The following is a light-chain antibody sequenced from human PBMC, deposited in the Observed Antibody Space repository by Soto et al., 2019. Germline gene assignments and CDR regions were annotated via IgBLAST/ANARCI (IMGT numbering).Light chain of an antibody. J-gene: IGKJ5*01. CDR3: QQSDNLPLT. Sequence: DFQMTQSPSSLSASVGDRVTITCRATQAIKNFLNWYQQKPGRAPKLLISDASTLQRGVPSRFSESGSGTHFTFVISSLQPEDVGTYYCQQSDNLPLTFGQGTRLDIK. CDR1: QAIKNF. V-gene: IGKV1-33*01. CDR2: DAS.